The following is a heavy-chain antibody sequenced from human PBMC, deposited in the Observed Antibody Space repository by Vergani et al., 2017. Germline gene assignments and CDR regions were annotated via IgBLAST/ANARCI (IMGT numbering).Heavy chain of an antibody. CDR3: ARGGATVSGFGEPHYYYMDV. CDR2: INHSGST. CDR1: GGSFSGYY. D-gene: IGHD3-10*01. V-gene: IGHV4-34*01. Sequence: QVQLQQWGAGLLKPSETLSLTCAVYGGSFSGYYWSWIRQPPGKGLEWIGEINHSGSTNYNPSLKSRVTISVATSKNQFSLKLSSVTAADTAVYYCARGGATVSGFGEPHYYYMDVWGKGTTVTVSS. J-gene: IGHJ6*03.